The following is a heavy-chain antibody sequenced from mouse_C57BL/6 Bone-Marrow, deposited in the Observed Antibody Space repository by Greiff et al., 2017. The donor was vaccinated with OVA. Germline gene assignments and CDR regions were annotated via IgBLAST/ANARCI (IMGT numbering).Heavy chain of an antibody. CDR2: IDPGNGDT. J-gene: IGHJ3*01. V-gene: IGHV14-4*01. Sequence: VQLQQSGAELVRPGASVKLSCTASGFNIKDDYMHWVKQRPEQGLEWIGWIDPGNGDTEYASKFQGKATITADTSSNTDYLQLSSLTAEDTAVYYCTTPAWFAYWGQGTLVTVSA. CDR1: GFNIKDDY. CDR3: TTPAWFAY.